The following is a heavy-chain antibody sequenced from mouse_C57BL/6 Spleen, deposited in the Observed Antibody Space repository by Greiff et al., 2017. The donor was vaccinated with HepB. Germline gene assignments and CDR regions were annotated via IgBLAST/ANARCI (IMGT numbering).Heavy chain of an antibody. V-gene: IGHV1-9*01. CDR2: ILPGSGST. J-gene: IGHJ2*01. CDR1: GYTFTGYW. D-gene: IGHD1-1*01. Sequence: QVQLKQSGAELMKPGASVKLSCKATGYTFTGYWIEWVKQRPGHGLEWIGEILPGSGSTNYNEKFKGKATFTADTSSNTAYMQLSSLTTEDSAIYYCARSGHYYGSSNYFDYWGQGTTLTVSS. CDR3: ARSGHYYGSSNYFDY.